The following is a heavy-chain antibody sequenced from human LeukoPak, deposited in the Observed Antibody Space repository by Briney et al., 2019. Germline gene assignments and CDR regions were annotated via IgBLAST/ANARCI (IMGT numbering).Heavy chain of an antibody. CDR1: GGTFSCYA. J-gene: IGHJ4*02. D-gene: IGHD1-26*01. CDR3: ARDWGGSYPGYFDY. CDR2: IIPIFGTA. V-gene: IGHV1-69*05. Sequence: SVKDSCKASGGTFSCYAISWVRQAPGQGLEWMGGIIPIFGTANYAQKFQGRVTITTDESTSTAYMELSSLRSEDTAVYYCARDWGGSYPGYFDYWGQGTLVTVSS.